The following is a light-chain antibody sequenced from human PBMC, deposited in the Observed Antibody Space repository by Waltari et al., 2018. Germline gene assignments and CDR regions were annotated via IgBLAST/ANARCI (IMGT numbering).Light chain of an antibody. CDR3: CSYARSGTVL. CDR2: EVV. Sequence: QSALTQSAYVSGSPGQSITISCTGTSSDVGSYNLVSWYQQHPGKAPKLMIYEVVKRPSGVSNRFSGSTSANAASLTISGLQAEDEGDYYCCSYARSGTVLFGGGTKLTVL. V-gene: IGLV2-23*02. J-gene: IGLJ2*01. CDR1: SSDVGSYNL.